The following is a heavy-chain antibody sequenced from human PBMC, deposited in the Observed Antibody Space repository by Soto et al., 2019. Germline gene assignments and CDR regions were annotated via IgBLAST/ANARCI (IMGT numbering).Heavy chain of an antibody. CDR2: ISSTSIYI. CDR1: GFSFATDG. CDR3: ARVGSCNTASCYSVDV. J-gene: IGHJ6*02. Sequence: EVQLVESGGLLVKPGGSLRLSCAASGFSFATDGMNWVRQAPGKGLAWVSYISSTSIYIYYADSVKGRFTISRDNAKSSIYLQMNILRAEDTAVYFCARVGSCNTASCYSVDVWGQGTTVTVSS. V-gene: IGHV3-21*01. D-gene: IGHD2-2*01.